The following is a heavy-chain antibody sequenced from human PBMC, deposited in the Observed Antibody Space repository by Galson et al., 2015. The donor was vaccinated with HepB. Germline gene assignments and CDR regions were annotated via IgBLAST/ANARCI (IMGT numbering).Heavy chain of an antibody. V-gene: IGHV3-30*04. CDR1: GFTFSSYS. CDR3: ARERGAGWCEGNDY. CDR2: ISHDGRNT. D-gene: IGHD6-19*01. Sequence: SLRLSCAASGFTFSSYSIHWVREAPGKGLEWVAIISHDGRNTYYAYSVKGRFTISRDNSRNTLYLQMNGLRSDDTAVYYCARERGAGWCEGNDYWGQGTLVVVSS. J-gene: IGHJ4*02.